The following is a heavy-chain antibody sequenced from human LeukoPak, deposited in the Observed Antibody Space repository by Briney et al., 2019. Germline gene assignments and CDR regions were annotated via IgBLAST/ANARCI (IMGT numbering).Heavy chain of an antibody. J-gene: IGHJ3*02. V-gene: IGHV3-64*01. CDR2: INSDGGNT. D-gene: IGHD3-22*01. Sequence: PAGGSLRLSCAASGFTFSSYSMHWVRQAPGKGLEYVSAINSDGGNTYYANSVKGRFTISRENSKNILYLQMGSLRVEDMAVYYCARGPFLSITLTGGAFAIWGQGTMVTVSS. CDR3: ARGPFLSITLTGGAFAI. CDR1: GFTFSSYS.